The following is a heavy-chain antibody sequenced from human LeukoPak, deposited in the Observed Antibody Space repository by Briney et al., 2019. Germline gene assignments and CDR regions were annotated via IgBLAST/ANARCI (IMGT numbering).Heavy chain of an antibody. CDR1: GFTFSSYS. V-gene: IGHV3-21*01. J-gene: IGHJ4*02. CDR2: ISSSSSYI. Sequence: EGSLRLSCAASGFTFSSYSMNWVRQAPGKGLEWVSSISSSSSYIYYADSVKGRFTISRDNAKNSLYLQMNSLRAEDTAVYYCARPGRHYFDYWGQGTLVTVSS. CDR3: ARPGRHYFDY.